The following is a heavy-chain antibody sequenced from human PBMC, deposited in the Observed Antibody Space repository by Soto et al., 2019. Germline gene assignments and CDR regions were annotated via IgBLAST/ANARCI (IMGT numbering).Heavy chain of an antibody. V-gene: IGHV3-9*01. CDR2: ISWNSGSI. J-gene: IGHJ6*02. CDR3: AQGKFGSYNYYYYGMDV. D-gene: IGHD1-26*01. CDR1: GFTFDDYA. Sequence: GGSLRLSCAASGFTFDDYAMHWVRQAPGKGLEWVSGISWNSGSIGYADSVKGRFTISRDNAKNSLYLQMNSLRAEDTALYYCAQGKFGSYNYYYYGMDVWGQGTTVTV.